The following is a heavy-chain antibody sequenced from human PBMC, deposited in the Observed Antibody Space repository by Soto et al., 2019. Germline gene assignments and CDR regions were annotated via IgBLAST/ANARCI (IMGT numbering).Heavy chain of an antibody. CDR2: INHRGST. CDR3: ARILVGAFDF. J-gene: IGHJ4*02. D-gene: IGHD1-26*01. CDR1: GGSFSDHF. V-gene: IGHV4-34*01. Sequence: PSETLSLTCAVYGGSFSDHFWTWIRQSPGKGLEWIGDINHRGSTSYNPSLKSRVTISLDTSKNQFSLSLSSVTAADTAVYYCARILVGAFDFWGQGDLVTVSS.